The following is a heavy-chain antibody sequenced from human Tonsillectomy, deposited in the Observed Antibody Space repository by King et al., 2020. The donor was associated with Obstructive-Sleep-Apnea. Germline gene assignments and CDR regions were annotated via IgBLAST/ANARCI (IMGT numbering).Heavy chain of an antibody. V-gene: IGHV3-48*04. D-gene: IGHD6-13*01. CDR1: GFTFRSYS. CDR3: ARDRQQLVPGYYYYGLDV. CDR2: ISTSSSAI. J-gene: IGHJ6*02. Sequence: VQLVESGGGLVQPGGSLRLSCAASGFTFRSYSMNWVRQAPGKGLEWVSYISTSSSAIYYADSVKGRFIISRDNAENSLYLQMNSVRAEDTAVYWCARDRQQLVPGYYYYGLDVWGQGTTVTVPS.